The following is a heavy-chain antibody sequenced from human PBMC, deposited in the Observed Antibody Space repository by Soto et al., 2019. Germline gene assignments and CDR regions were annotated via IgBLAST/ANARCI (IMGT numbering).Heavy chain of an antibody. CDR1: GFTFSSYG. CDR3: AKDRGLHRMLYYYYGMDV. V-gene: IGHV3-30*18. Sequence: QVQLVESGGGVVQPGRSLRLSCAASGFTFSSYGMHWVRQAPGKGLEWVAVISYDGSNQYYADSVKGRFTISRDNSKNTLYLQMNSLRAEDTAVYYCAKDRGLHRMLYYYYGMDVWGQGTTVTVSS. CDR2: ISYDGSNQ. J-gene: IGHJ6*02. D-gene: IGHD2-8*01.